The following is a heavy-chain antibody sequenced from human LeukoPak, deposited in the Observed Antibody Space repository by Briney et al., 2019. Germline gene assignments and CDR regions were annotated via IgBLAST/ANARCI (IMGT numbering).Heavy chain of an antibody. CDR3: ARGVYIAAAQYGY. V-gene: IGHV4-59*01. CDR1: DGSISSYY. J-gene: IGHJ4*02. Sequence: SETLSLTCTVSDGSISSYYWSWIRQPPGKGLEWIGHIYYSGTTNYNPSLKSRVTISVDTSKNQFSLKLSSVTAADTAVYYCARGVYIAAAQYGYWGQGTLVTVSS. D-gene: IGHD6-13*01. CDR2: IYYSGTT.